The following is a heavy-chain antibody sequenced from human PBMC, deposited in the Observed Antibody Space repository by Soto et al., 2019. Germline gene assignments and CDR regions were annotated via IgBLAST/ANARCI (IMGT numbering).Heavy chain of an antibody. Sequence: QVQLVESGGGAVQPGRSLRLSCAASGFTLSDYGMHWVRQAPDKGLEWVAVSWSDGNRKYYADSVKGRFTISRDNPDNTLFLEMHSLTADDTAVYYCVRGGKTAGGFDVWGQGTMVTVSS. CDR1: GFTLSDYG. CDR2: SWSDGNRK. J-gene: IGHJ3*01. CDR3: VRGGKTAGGFDV. D-gene: IGHD2-8*02. V-gene: IGHV3-33*01.